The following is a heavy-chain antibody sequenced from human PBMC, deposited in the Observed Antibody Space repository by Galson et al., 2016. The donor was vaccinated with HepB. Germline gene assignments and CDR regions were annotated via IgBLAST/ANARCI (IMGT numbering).Heavy chain of an antibody. J-gene: IGHJ5*02. CDR1: GGSISTTTYY. CDR3: ATLTRWSPALWS. D-gene: IGHD4-23*01. CDR2: IFYSGTT. V-gene: IGHV4-39*01. Sequence: ETLSLTCTVSGGSISTTTYYWGWIRQPPGKGLEWIGSIFYSGTTHYNPSLKSRVTISVDTSKNQFSLKLTSVAAADTAVYHCATLTRWSPALWSWGQGTLVIVSS.